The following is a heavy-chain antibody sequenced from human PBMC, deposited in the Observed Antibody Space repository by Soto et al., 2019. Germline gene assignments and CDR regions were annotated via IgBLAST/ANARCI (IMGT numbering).Heavy chain of an antibody. CDR1: GFTFSSYW. D-gene: IGHD1-26*01. CDR3: TTNRMVGAVDY. V-gene: IGHV3-74*01. Sequence: EVQLVESGGGLVQPGGSLRLSCAASGFTFSSYWMNWVRQAPGKGLVWVSRVSSDGSSTNYADSVEGRFTISRDNAKNPLYLQMDSLRAEDTAVYYCTTNRMVGAVDYWGQGTLVTVSS. J-gene: IGHJ4*02. CDR2: VSSDGSST.